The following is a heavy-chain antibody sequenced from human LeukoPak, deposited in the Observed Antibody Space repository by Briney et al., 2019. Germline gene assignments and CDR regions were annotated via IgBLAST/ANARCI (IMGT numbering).Heavy chain of an antibody. J-gene: IGHJ6*02. CDR2: ISYDGSNK. Sequence: PGRSLRLSCAASGFTFSSYGMHWVRQAPGKGLEWVAVISYDGSNKYYADSVKGRFTISRDNSKNTLYLQMNSLRAEDTAVYYCAKDGAYYYYYGMDVWGQGTTVTVSS. CDR1: GFTFSSYG. CDR3: AKDGAYYYYYGMDV. V-gene: IGHV3-30*18. D-gene: IGHD1-26*01.